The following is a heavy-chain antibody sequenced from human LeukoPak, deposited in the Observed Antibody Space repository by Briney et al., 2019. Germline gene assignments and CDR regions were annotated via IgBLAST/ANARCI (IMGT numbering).Heavy chain of an antibody. CDR2: ISYDGSNK. J-gene: IGHJ6*03. V-gene: IGHV3-30*04. D-gene: IGHD3-9*01. CDR3: AKDFYDILTGDYYYYMDV. CDR1: GFTLSSYA. Sequence: PGGSLRLSCAASGFTLSSYAMHWVRQAPGKGLEWVAVISYDGSNKYYADSVKGRFTISRDNSKNTLYLQMNSLRAEDTAVYYCAKDFYDILTGDYYYYMDVWGKGTTVTISS.